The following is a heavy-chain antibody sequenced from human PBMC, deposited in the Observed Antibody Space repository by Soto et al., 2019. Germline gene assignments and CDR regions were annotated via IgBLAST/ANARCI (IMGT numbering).Heavy chain of an antibody. Sequence: ASVKVSCKASGYSFASYGISWVRQAPGQGLEWISWISAYNGNTNYAQKFQGRVTMTTDTSTSTAYMELRSLRSDDTAVYYCARDQTIFGVVIIRPYYSYGMDVWGQGHKVTVS. J-gene: IGHJ6*02. CDR1: GYSFASYG. D-gene: IGHD3-3*01. CDR2: ISAYNGNT. V-gene: IGHV1-18*04. CDR3: ARDQTIFGVVIIRPYYSYGMDV.